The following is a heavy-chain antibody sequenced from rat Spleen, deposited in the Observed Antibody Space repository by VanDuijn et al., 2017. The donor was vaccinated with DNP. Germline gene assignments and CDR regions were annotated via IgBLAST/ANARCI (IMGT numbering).Heavy chain of an antibody. CDR1: GFIFSDYY. J-gene: IGHJ3*01. Sequence: EVQLVESGGDLVQPGRSLKLSCAASGFIFSDYYMAWVRQAPKKGLEWVATIIYDGSRTYYRDSVKGRFTISRDNAKSTLYLQMDSLRSEDTATYYCARHQATPYFDYWCQGTLVTVSS. CDR2: IIYDGSRT. CDR3: ARHQATPYFDY. V-gene: IGHV5-7*01. D-gene: IGHD1-10*01.